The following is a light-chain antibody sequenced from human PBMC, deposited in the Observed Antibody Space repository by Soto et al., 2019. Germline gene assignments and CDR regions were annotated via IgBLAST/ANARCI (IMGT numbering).Light chain of an antibody. J-gene: IGKJ4*01. CDR1: QRIGDT. CDR3: KPYNNWPLP. V-gene: IGKV3-15*01. Sequence: EVVMRQSPATLSVSPGERATLSSRASQRIGDTLAWYQHKPGQTPRLLIYDTSTRATGVPTRFSGSRSGAEFTLTINSLQSADFAVYYCKPYNNWPLPFGGGTKVDIK. CDR2: DTS.